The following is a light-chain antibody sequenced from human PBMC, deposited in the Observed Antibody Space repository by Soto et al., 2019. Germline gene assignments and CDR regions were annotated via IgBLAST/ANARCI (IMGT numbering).Light chain of an antibody. CDR1: QSISSY. J-gene: IGKJ4*01. CDR3: QQRSNWPPT. Sequence: EVVLTQSPALLSLSPGERATLTYRASQSISSYLAWYQQKPGQAPRLLIYDASKRATGIPARFSGSGSGTDFTLTISSLEPEDFAVYYCQQRSNWPPTFGGGTKVDIK. CDR2: DAS. V-gene: IGKV3-11*01.